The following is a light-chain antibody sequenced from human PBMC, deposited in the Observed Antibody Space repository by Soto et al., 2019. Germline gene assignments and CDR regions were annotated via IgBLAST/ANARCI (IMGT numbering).Light chain of an antibody. Sequence: EIVLTQSPATLAVSPGERSTLPCMAIQSISSYLAWYQQKRGQAPRLPIYDASNRSTGIPARFSGSGSGTDFTLTISSLETEDFAVYYCQQRSSWPLTFGGGTKVDIK. CDR1: QSISSY. J-gene: IGKJ4*01. CDR3: QQRSSWPLT. CDR2: DAS. V-gene: IGKV3-11*01.